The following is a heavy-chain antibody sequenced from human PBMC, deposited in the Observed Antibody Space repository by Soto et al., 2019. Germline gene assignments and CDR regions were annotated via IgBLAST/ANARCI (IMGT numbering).Heavy chain of an antibody. J-gene: IGHJ2*01. Sequence: EVQLVESGGGLVQPGGSLRLSCAASGFTFSDHYMDWVRQAPGKGLEWVGRTRNKANSYTTEYAASVKGRFTISRDDSKNSRYLQMNSLKTEDTAVYYCARAPRRGNWYFDLWGRGTLVTVSS. CDR2: TRNKANSYTT. D-gene: IGHD1-1*01. V-gene: IGHV3-72*01. CDR1: GFTFSDHY. CDR3: ARAPRRGNWYFDL.